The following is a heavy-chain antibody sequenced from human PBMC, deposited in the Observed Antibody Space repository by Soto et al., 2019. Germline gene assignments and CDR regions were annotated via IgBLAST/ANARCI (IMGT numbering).Heavy chain of an antibody. J-gene: IGHJ6*02. CDR2: ISGSGGST. CDR3: AKDVLSGYDYYYYYGMDV. D-gene: IGHD5-12*01. CDR1: GFTFSSYA. Sequence: SGWSLRLSCAASGFTFSSYAMSWVRQAPGKGLEWVSAISGSGGSTYYADTVKGRFTISRDNSKNTLYLQMNSLRAEDTAVYYCAKDVLSGYDYYYYYGMDVWGQGTTVTVSS. V-gene: IGHV3-23*01.